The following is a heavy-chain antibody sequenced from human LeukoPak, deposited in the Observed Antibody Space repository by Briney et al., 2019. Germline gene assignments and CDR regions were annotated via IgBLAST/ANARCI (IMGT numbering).Heavy chain of an antibody. CDR1: GCSISNDGYY. CDR2: IYRSGST. Sequence: SRTLSLTCAVTGCSISNDGYYWSCIPHPPGKGLVCIGYIYRSGSTCYNPSLKSRVPISVDWSKTQLTLKLSSVSAADTAVYYCARGGPGRPHYYYGMDVWGQGTTVTVSS. V-gene: IGHV4-30-2*01. CDR3: ARGGPGRPHYYYGMDV. D-gene: IGHD1-14*01. J-gene: IGHJ6*02.